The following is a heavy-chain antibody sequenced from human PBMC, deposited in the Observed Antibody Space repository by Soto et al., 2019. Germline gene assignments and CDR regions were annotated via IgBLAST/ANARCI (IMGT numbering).Heavy chain of an antibody. J-gene: IGHJ5*02. CDR1: GGSFSSYY. D-gene: IGHD6-19*01. V-gene: IGHV4-59*12. Sequence: PSETLSLTCTVSGGSFSSYYWSWIRQPPGKGLECIGYIYYSGNTNYNPSLKSRVTISLDTSKNQFSLKLSSVTAEDTAVYYCARVPVAGPLSWGQGTLVTVSS. CDR2: IYYSGNT. CDR3: ARVPVAGPLS.